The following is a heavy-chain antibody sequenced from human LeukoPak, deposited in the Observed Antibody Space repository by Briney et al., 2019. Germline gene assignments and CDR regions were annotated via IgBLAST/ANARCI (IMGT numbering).Heavy chain of an antibody. CDR1: AYSFTSHY. V-gene: IGHV1-46*01. Sequence: GASVTVSCKASAYSFTSHYIHWVRQPPGQGLEWMGIINPSGGTTTYTQKFQGRVTMTSDTSTSTVYMELSSLRSEDTAVYFCARSVTSGSYIVDYWGQGTLVTVSP. CDR3: ARSVTSGSYIVDY. J-gene: IGHJ4*02. CDR2: INPSGGTT. D-gene: IGHD3-10*01.